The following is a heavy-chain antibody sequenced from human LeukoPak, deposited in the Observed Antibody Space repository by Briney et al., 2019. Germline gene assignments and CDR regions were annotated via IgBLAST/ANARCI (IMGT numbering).Heavy chain of an antibody. CDR1: GYTFTSYG. Sequence: GASVKVSCKASGYTFTSYGISWVRQAPGQGLEWMGWISAYNGNTNYAQKLQGRVTMTTDTSTSTAYMELRSLRSDDTAVYYCAKTPTGNFWSGCLEANWFDPWGQGTLVTVSS. CDR3: AKTPTGNFWSGCLEANWFDP. CDR2: ISAYNGNT. J-gene: IGHJ5*02. V-gene: IGHV1-18*01. D-gene: IGHD3-3*01.